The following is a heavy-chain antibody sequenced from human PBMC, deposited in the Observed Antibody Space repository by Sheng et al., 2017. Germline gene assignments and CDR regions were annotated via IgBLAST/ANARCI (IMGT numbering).Heavy chain of an antibody. D-gene: IGHD6-13*01. J-gene: IGHJ6*03. Sequence: QVQLVESGGGVVQPGRSLRLSCAASGFTFSSYAMHWVRQAPGKGLEWVAVISYDGSNKYYADSVKGRFTISRDNSKNTLYLQMNSLRAEDTAVYYCARDGQYSSSWYYYYYMDVWGKGTTVTVSS. CDR3: ARDGQYSSSWYYYYYMDV. V-gene: IGHV3-30-3*01. CDR1: GFTFSSYA. CDR2: ISYDGSNK.